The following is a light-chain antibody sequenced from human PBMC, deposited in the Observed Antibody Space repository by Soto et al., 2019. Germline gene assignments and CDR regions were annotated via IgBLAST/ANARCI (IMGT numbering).Light chain of an antibody. CDR1: QNILYSSNNRNY. J-gene: IGKJ1*01. Sequence: DVVMTQSPDSLAVSLGERATINCKSSQNILYSSNNRNYLAWYQQKPGQSPKLLIYWASTRESGVPDRFSGSGSGKDFTLTISSLQAEDVAVYYCQQYYSSPPTFGQGTKVEIK. V-gene: IGKV4-1*01. CDR2: WAS. CDR3: QQYYSSPPT.